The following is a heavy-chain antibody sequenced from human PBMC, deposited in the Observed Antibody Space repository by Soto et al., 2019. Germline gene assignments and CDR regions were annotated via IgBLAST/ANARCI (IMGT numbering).Heavy chain of an antibody. J-gene: IGHJ6*02. CDR2: IYSGGST. Sequence: GGSLRLSCAASGFTVSSSYMSWVRQAPGKGLEWVSVIYSGGSTYYADSVKGRFTTSRDNSKNTLYLQMNSLRAEDTAVYYCARDHFDWFPSYYGMDVWGQGTTVTVSS. D-gene: IGHD3-9*01. CDR3: ARDHFDWFPSYYGMDV. CDR1: GFTVSSSY. V-gene: IGHV3-53*01.